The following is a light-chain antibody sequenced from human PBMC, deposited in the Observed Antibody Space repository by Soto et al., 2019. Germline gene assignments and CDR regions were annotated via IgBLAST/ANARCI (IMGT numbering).Light chain of an antibody. CDR1: NIGSKI. V-gene: IGLV3-21*02. J-gene: IGLJ2*01. CDR2: DDD. Sequence: SYELTQPPSVSVAPGQSARLTCGGDNIGSKIVHWDQQRPGQAPVLVVYDDDDRPSGIPERFSGSNSGSTATLTISRVEAGDEADYYCQVWAGSSARVFGGGTKLTVL. CDR3: QVWAGSSARV.